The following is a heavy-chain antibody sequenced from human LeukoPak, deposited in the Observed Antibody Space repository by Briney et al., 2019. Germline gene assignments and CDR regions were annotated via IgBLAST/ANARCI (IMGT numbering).Heavy chain of an antibody. CDR2: IRTKAYGGTT. D-gene: IGHD6-19*01. CDR1: GFTFGDYA. CDR3: TRDRYSSGWGTFDY. V-gene: IGHV3-49*04. Sequence: GGSLRLSCTASGFTFGDYAISWVRQAPGEGLEWVGFIRTKAYGGTTQYAASVKDRFTISRDDSKNFAYLQINSPKTEDTAVYYCTRDRYSSGWGTFDYWGQGALVTVSS. J-gene: IGHJ4*02.